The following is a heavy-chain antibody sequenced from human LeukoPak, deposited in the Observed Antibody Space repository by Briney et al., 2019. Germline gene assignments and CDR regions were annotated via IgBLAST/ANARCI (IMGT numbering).Heavy chain of an antibody. D-gene: IGHD3-22*01. CDR3: AASSSGYYWAAFDI. CDR2: IYYSGST. CDR1: GGSISSYY. Sequence: PSETLSLTCTVSGGSISSYYWSWIRQPPGKGLEWIGYIYYSGSTNYNPSLKSRVTISVDTSKNQFSLKLSSVTAADTAVYYCAASSSGYYWAAFDIWGHGTMVTVSS. V-gene: IGHV4-59*01. J-gene: IGHJ3*02.